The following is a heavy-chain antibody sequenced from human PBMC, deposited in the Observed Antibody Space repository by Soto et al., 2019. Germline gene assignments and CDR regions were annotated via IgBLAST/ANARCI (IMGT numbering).Heavy chain of an antibody. CDR2: INPSGGST. J-gene: IGHJ4*02. CDR3: AREYYAQGRDVGMIVVVPDY. V-gene: IGHV1-46*01. CDR1: GYTFTSYY. Sequence: GASVKVSCKASGYTFTSYYMHWVRQAPGQGLEWMGIINPSGGSTSYAQKFQGRVTMTRDTSTSTVYMELSSLRSEDTAVYYCAREYYAQGRDVGMIVVVPDYWGQGTLVTVSS. D-gene: IGHD3-22*01.